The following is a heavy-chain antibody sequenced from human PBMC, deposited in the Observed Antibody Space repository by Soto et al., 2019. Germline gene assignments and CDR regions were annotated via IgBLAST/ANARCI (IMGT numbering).Heavy chain of an antibody. D-gene: IGHD5-12*01. CDR3: AREPPSGWLRRTDAFDI. CDR2: ISAYNRNT. Sequence: QVQLVQSGAEVKKPGASVKVSCKASGYTFTSYGISWVRQAPGQGLEWMGWISAYNRNTNYAQKLQGRVTMTTDTSTSTAYMEPRSLRSDDTAVYYCAREPPSGWLRRTDAFDIWGQGTMVTVSS. V-gene: IGHV1-18*01. J-gene: IGHJ3*02. CDR1: GYTFTSYG.